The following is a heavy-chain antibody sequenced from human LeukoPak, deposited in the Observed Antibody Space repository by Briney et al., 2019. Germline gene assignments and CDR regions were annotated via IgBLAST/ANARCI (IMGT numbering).Heavy chain of an antibody. Sequence: GASVKVSCKASGYTFTSYGISWVRQAPGQGLVWMGWISAYNGNTNYAQNLQGRVTMTTDTSTSTAYMELRSLRSDDTAVYYCARDVPLWPPSYFDYWGQGTLVSVSS. CDR3: ARDVPLWPPSYFDY. J-gene: IGHJ4*02. V-gene: IGHV1-18*04. CDR1: GYTFTSYG. CDR2: ISAYNGNT. D-gene: IGHD2/OR15-2a*01.